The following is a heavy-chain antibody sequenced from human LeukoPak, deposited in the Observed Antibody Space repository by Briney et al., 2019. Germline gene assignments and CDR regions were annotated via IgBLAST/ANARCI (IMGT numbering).Heavy chain of an antibody. J-gene: IGHJ5*02. CDR1: GYTFTSYG. D-gene: IGHD3-10*01. V-gene: IGHV1-18*04. CDR3: ARDHRDARPLWLGETIGDNWFDP. Sequence: GASVKVSCKASGYTFTSYGISWVRQAPGQGLEWMGWISAYNGNTNYAQKLQGRVTMTTDTSTSTAYKELRSLRSDDTAVYYRARDHRDARPLWLGETIGDNWFDPWGQGTLVTVSS. CDR2: ISAYNGNT.